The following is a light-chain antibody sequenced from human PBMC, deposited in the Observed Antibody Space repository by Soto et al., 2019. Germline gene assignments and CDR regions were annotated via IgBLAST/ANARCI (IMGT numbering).Light chain of an antibody. Sequence: IQMTQSPSPLSASVGDRVSITCRASQSIFSWLAWYQQKPGKAPKLLIYKASSLESGVPSRYSGSGSGTEFTLTISGLQPDDLAKYYCQQYNSFPYSFGQGTKLEIK. CDR1: QSIFSW. J-gene: IGKJ2*03. CDR2: KAS. CDR3: QQYNSFPYS. V-gene: IGKV1-5*03.